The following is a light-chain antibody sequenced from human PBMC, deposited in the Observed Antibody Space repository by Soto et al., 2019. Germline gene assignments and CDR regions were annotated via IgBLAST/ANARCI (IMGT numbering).Light chain of an antibody. J-gene: IGKJ2*01. Sequence: DIQMTQSPCSVSASVGDRVTITCRASQGMSSWVAWYQQKPGKAPKLLISAASSLQSGVPSRFSGSGSGTDFTLTISSLQPEDFATYYCQQANSFPYTWGQGTKLEIK. CDR3: QQANSFPYT. CDR1: QGMSSW. V-gene: IGKV1D-12*01. CDR2: AAS.